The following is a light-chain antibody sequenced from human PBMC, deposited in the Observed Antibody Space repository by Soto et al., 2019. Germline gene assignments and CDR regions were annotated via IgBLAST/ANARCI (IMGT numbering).Light chain of an antibody. CDR1: SSNIGSYP. CDR2: SDD. V-gene: IGLV1-47*02. CDR3: AAWDASLSGHV. J-gene: IGLJ1*01. Sequence: QSVLTQSPSASGTPGQRVTISCYGSSSNIGSYPVYWYQQRPGTAPKLLINSDDQRPSGVPDRFSASKSGTSASLAISGLRSEDEADYYCAAWDASLSGHVFGAGTKLTCL.